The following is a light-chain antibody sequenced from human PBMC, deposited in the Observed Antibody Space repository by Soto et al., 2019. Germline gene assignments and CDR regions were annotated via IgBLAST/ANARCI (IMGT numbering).Light chain of an antibody. Sequence: DIQMTQCPSSLSASVGDRVTITCRASHDITNYLAWYQQKPGKVPKLLIYAASTLQSGVPSRFSGSGSGTDFTLTISSLQPEDAATYFCQKCSGPPPFTFGPGTTVDIK. CDR3: QKCSGPPPFT. CDR1: HDITNY. V-gene: IGKV1-27*01. CDR2: AAS. J-gene: IGKJ3*01.